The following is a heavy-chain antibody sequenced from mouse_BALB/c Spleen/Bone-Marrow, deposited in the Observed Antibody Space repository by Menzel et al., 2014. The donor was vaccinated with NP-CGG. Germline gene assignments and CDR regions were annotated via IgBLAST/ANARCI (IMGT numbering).Heavy chain of an antibody. CDR2: IYPGDGDT. Sequence: VKLMESGAELLRPGSSVKISCESSGYVFSTYWINWVKQRPGQGLEWIGQIYPGDGDTDYNGKFKDKATLTADKSSNTAYMQLSSLTSEDSAVYFCARGGISVDYWGQGTTLTVSS. J-gene: IGHJ2*01. CDR3: ARGGISVDY. CDR1: GYVFSTYW. V-gene: IGHV1-80*01.